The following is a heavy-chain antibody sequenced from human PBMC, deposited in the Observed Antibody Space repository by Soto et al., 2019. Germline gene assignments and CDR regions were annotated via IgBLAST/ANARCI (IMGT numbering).Heavy chain of an antibody. CDR1: GGTFSSYT. Sequence: QVQLVQSGAEVKKPGSSVKVSYKASGGTFSSYTISWVRQAPGQGLEWMGRIIPILGIANYAQKFQGRVTITADKSTSTAYMELSSLRSEDTAVYYCARDFGYGDWFNPWGQGTLVTVSS. CDR3: ARDFGYGDWFNP. CDR2: IIPILGIA. D-gene: IGHD4-17*01. V-gene: IGHV1-69*08. J-gene: IGHJ5*02.